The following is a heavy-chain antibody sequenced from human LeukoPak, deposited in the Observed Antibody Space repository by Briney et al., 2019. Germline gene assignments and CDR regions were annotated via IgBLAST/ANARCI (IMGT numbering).Heavy chain of an antibody. CDR3: ARAPANWGSGGNWFDP. J-gene: IGHJ5*02. V-gene: IGHV4-59*01. CDR2: IYYSGST. CDR1: GGSISSYY. Sequence: SETLSLTCTVSGGSISSYYWSWIRQPPGKGLEWIGYIYYSGSTNYNPSLKSRVTISVDRSKNQFSLKLSSVTAADTAVYYCARAPANWGSGGNWFDPWGQGTLVTVSS. D-gene: IGHD7-27*01.